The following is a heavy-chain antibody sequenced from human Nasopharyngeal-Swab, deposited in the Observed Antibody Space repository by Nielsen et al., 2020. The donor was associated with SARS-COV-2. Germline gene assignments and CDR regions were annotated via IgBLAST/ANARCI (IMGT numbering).Heavy chain of an antibody. D-gene: IGHD6-13*01. CDR2: IKQDGSEK. CDR1: GFTFSSYW. Sequence: GESLKISCAASGFTFSSYWMSWVRQAPGKGLEWVANIKQDGSEKYYVDSVKGRFTISRDNAKNSLYLQMNSLRAEDTAVYYCARDRGSSWPPPYYFDYWGQGTLATVSS. V-gene: IGHV3-7*01. J-gene: IGHJ4*02. CDR3: ARDRGSSWPPPYYFDY.